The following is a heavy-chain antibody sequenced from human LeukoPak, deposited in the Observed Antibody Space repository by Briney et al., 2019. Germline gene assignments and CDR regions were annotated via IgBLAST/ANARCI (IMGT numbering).Heavy chain of an antibody. D-gene: IGHD1-26*01. CDR2: ISGSGGST. Sequence: GGSLRLSCAASGFTFSSYGMSWVRQAPGKGLEWVSVISGSGGSTYYADSVKGRFTISRDNAKNSLYLQMNSLRAEDTALYYCAKEGGSADFDYWGQGTLVTVSS. CDR3: AKEGGSADFDY. CDR1: GFTFSSYG. V-gene: IGHV3-23*01. J-gene: IGHJ4*02.